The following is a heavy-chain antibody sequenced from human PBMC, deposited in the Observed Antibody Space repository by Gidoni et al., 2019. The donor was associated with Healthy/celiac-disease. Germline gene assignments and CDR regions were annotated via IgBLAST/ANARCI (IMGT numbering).Heavy chain of an antibody. D-gene: IGHD2-15*01. V-gene: IGHV4-39*01. J-gene: IGHJ5*02. CDR2: IYYSGST. CDR1: GGSISSSSYY. Sequence: QLQLQESGPGLVKPSETLSLTCTVSGGSISSSSYYWGWIRQPPGKGLEWIGSIYYSGSTYYNPSLKSRVTISVDTSKNQFSLKLSSVTAADTAVYYCARHYRELGYCSGGSCHSWFDPWGQGTLVTVSS. CDR3: ARHYRELGYCSGGSCHSWFDP.